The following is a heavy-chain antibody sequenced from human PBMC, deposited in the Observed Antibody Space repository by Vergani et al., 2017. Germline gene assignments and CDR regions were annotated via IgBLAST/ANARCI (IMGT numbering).Heavy chain of an antibody. CDR1: GGSISSGSYY. J-gene: IGHJ6*02. Sequence: QVQLQESGPGLVKPSQTLSLTCTVSGGSISSGSYYWSWIRQPAGKGLEWIGRIYTSGSTNYNPSLKSRVTISVDTSKNQFSLKLSSVTAADTAVYYCARQPPGDFWSGFMDVWGQGTTVTVSS. CDR3: ARQPPGDFWSGFMDV. CDR2: IYTSGST. V-gene: IGHV4-61*02. D-gene: IGHD3-3*01.